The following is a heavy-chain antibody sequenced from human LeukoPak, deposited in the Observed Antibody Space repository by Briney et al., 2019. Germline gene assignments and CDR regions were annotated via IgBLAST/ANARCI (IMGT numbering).Heavy chain of an antibody. CDR2: INPNSGGT. D-gene: IGHD3-22*01. V-gene: IGHV1-2*02. CDR1: GYTFTGYY. Sequence: ASVKVSCKASGYTFTGYYMHWVRQAPGQGLEWMGWINPNSGGTNYAQKFQGRVTMTRDTSISTAYMELSGLRSDDTAVYYCARDEGMSSGSVSDYWGQGTLVTVSS. J-gene: IGHJ4*02. CDR3: ARDEGMSSGSVSDY.